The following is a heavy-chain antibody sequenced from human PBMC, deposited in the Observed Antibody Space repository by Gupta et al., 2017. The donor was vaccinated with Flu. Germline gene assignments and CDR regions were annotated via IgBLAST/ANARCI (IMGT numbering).Heavy chain of an antibody. D-gene: IGHD3-10*01. J-gene: IGHJ4*02. CDR3: ARGIRGRGTMVRGVITRYYFDY. CDR2: INHSGST. V-gene: IGHV4-34*01. CDR1: GGSFSGYY. Sequence: QVQLQQWGAGLLKPSETLSLTCAVYGGSFSGYYWSWIRQPPGKGLEWIGEINHSGSTNYNPSLKSRVTISVDTPKNQFSLKLSSVTAADTAVYYCARGIRGRGTMVRGVITRYYFDYWGQGTLVTVSS.